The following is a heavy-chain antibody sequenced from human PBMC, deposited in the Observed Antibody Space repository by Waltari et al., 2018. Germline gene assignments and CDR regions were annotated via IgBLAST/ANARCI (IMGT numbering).Heavy chain of an antibody. CDR1: GDSLRSGGYS. Sequence: QLQLQESGSGLVKPTQTPSLTYPDSGDSLRSGGYSWSWIRQPPGKGLEWIGYLYYGGNTYYKPSLKSRVTISLDRSKNQFSLRLNSVTAADTAVYYCARRMTTQLIGGFDPWGQGTLVTVSS. V-gene: IGHV4-30-2*01. CDR3: ARRMTTQLIGGFDP. CDR2: LYYGGNT. D-gene: IGHD4-4*01. J-gene: IGHJ5*02.